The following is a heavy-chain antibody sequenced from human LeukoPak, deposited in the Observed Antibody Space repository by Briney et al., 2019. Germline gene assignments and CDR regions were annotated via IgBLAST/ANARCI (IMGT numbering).Heavy chain of an antibody. V-gene: IGHV3-53*01. CDR3: ASTPSSGWYTVNY. Sequence: PGGSLRLSCAASGFTVSNNYMSWVRQAPGKRLEWVSVINSGGRTYYADSVKGRFTISRDNSKNTLFLQMDSLRGEDTAVYYCASTPSSGWYTVNYWGQGTLVTVSS. CDR2: INSGGRT. D-gene: IGHD6-19*01. J-gene: IGHJ4*02. CDR1: GFTVSNNY.